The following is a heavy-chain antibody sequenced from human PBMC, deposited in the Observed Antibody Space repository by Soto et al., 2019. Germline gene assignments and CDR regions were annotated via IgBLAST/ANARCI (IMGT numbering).Heavy chain of an antibody. D-gene: IGHD6-6*01. V-gene: IGHV3-64D*06. CDR3: VKTRRFGQLVPRDH. CDR2: IDGDGSNT. Sequence: PGGSLRLSCSASGFTFSNYVMQWVRQAPGKGLEYVSLIDGDGSNTKYADSVKGRFTVSRDNSKSTLFLQMSSLRTDDTAVYYCVKTRRFGQLVPRDHWGQGTLVTVSS. J-gene: IGHJ4*02. CDR1: GFTFSNYV.